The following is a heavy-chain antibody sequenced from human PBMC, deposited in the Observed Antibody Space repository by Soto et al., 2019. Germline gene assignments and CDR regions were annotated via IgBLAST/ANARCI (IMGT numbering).Heavy chain of an antibody. CDR2: INPSGGST. D-gene: IGHD6-13*01. V-gene: IGHV1-46*01. Sequence: DSVKVSCRASGYTFTSYYMHLVRQAPGQGLEWMGIINPSGGSTSYAQKFKGRVTMTRDTSTSTVYMELSSLRSEDTAVYYCARDDEQVLDPWGQGTLVTSPQ. CDR3: ARDDEQVLDP. J-gene: IGHJ5*02. CDR1: GYTFTSYY.